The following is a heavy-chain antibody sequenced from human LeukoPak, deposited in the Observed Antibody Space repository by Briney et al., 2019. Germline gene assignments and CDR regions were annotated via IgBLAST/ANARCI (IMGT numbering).Heavy chain of an antibody. D-gene: IGHD1-26*01. Sequence: PGGSLRLSCAASGFTFSNAWMSWVRQAPGKGLEWVGRIKSKTDGGTTDYAAPVKGRFTISRDDSKNTLYLQMNSLKTEDTAVYYCTSLVGPTAYYYYYYMDVWGKGTTVIISS. CDR3: TSLVGPTAYYYYYYMDV. J-gene: IGHJ6*03. CDR2: IKSKTDGGTT. V-gene: IGHV3-15*01. CDR1: GFTFSNAW.